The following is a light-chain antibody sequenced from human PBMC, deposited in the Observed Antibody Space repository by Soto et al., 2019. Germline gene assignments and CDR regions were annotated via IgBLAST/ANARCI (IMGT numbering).Light chain of an antibody. Sequence: VLTQSPGTLSVSPGERATLSCRASQSVSGNNLAWYQQKPGRPPRLLIYGESSRASGVPDRFSGSGSGTNFTLTISGLQSEDFAVYYCQQYNSWPITFGQGTRL. CDR1: QSVSGNN. V-gene: IGKV3-20*01. CDR3: QQYNSWPIT. J-gene: IGKJ5*01. CDR2: GES.